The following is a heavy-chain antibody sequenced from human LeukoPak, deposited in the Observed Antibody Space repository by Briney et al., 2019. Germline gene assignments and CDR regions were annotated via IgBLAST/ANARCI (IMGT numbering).Heavy chain of an antibody. CDR2: IVPIFGTS. CDR1: GGTFRTYT. J-gene: IGHJ4*02. CDR3: ARVKDFDWDDY. Sequence: SVKVSCKASGGTFRTYTINWVRQAPGQGLEWMGGIVPIFGTSNYAQKFQGRVTMTRNTSISTAYMELSSLRSEDTAVYYCARVKDFDWDDYWGQGTLVTVSS. V-gene: IGHV1-69*05. D-gene: IGHD3-9*01.